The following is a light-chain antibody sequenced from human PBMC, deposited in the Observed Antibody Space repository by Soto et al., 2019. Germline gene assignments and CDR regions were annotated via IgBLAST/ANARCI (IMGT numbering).Light chain of an antibody. J-gene: IGLJ2*01. Sequence: QSALTQPASVSGSPGQPITISCTGTSSDVGYYNYVSWYQQHSGKAPKLMIYEVTNRPSGVSNRFSVSKSGNTASLTISGLQAEDEADYYCSSYTSSTTLVFGGGTKLTVL. CDR1: SSDVGYYNY. V-gene: IGLV2-14*01. CDR3: SSYTSSTTLV. CDR2: EVT.